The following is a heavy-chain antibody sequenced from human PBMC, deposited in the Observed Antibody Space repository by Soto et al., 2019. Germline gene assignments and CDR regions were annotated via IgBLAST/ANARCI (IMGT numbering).Heavy chain of an antibody. D-gene: IGHD3-22*01. J-gene: IGHJ4*02. CDR2: IYYSGST. CDR3: ATGDSSGYYYVRYFDY. CDR1: GCYISSGCYY. V-gene: IGHV4-31*03. Sequence: SETLSLTCLVSGCYISSGCYYWSWLRQHPGKGLEWIGYIYYSGSTYYNPSLKSRVTISVDTSKNQFSLKLSSVTAADTAVYYCATGDSSGYYYVRYFDYWGQGTLVTVFS.